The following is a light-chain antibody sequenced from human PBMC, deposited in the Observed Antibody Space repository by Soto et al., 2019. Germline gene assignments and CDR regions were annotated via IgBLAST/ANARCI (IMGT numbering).Light chain of an antibody. CDR2: GES. V-gene: IGKV3-20*01. CDR3: QQYGSSPQT. CDR1: QSLSSSY. Sequence: EIVLTQSPGTLSLSPGERATLSCTASQSLSSSYLAWYQQKPGQAPRLLIYGESGRATGIPDRFSGGGAGAHFALTISRLEPGDSAMYYCQQYGSSPQTFGQGTKVEIK. J-gene: IGKJ1*01.